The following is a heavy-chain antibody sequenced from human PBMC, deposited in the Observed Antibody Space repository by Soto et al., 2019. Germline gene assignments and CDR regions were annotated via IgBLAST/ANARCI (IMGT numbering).Heavy chain of an antibody. CDR3: ARDKITGLFDY. V-gene: IGHV4-39*07. D-gene: IGHD2-8*02. Sequence: SETLSLTCTVSADPISSSSYYWGWIRQPPGKGLEWIGSIYYSGSTNYNPSLKSRVTISVDTSKNQFSLKLTSVTAADTAVYYCARDKITGLFDYWGQGTLVTVSS. J-gene: IGHJ4*02. CDR1: ADPISSSSYY. CDR2: IYYSGST.